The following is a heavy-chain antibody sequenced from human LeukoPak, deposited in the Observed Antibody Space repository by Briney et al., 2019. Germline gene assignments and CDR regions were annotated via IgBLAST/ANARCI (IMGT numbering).Heavy chain of an antibody. CDR1: GGSISSSSYY. Sequence: SETLSLTCTVSGGSISSSSYYWGWIRQPPGKGLEWIGYIYTTGSTNYDPSLMSRVTISIDTSKSQFSLKLSSVTAADTAVYYCARHGYYYYMDVWGKGTTVTVSS. J-gene: IGHJ6*03. CDR2: IYTTGST. V-gene: IGHV4-61*05. CDR3: ARHGYYYYMDV.